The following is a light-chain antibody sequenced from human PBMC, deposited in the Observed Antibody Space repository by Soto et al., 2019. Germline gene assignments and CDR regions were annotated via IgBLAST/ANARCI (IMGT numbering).Light chain of an antibody. CDR2: GAS. CDR1: QSLSSY. Sequence: EIVLTQSPGTLSLSPGERATLSCMASQSLSSYLAWYQQKPGQAPRLLIYGASSRATGIPDRFSGSGSGTDYSLTISRLEREDFAVYYCQQYGSSPITFGQGTRLEIK. J-gene: IGKJ5*01. V-gene: IGKV3-20*01. CDR3: QQYGSSPIT.